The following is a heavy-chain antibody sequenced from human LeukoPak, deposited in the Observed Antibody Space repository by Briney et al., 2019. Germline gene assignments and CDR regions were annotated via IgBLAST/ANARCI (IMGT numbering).Heavy chain of an antibody. CDR2: INSDGTTI. Sequence: GGSLRLSCAPAAFTFSNYWMHWVRPAPGKGLGCVSRINSDGTTIGYADSVKGRFTISRDNAKNTLYLQMNSLRAEDTAVYYCLFGRYGGGFDSWGQGSLVIVSS. D-gene: IGHD6-19*01. V-gene: IGHV3-74*01. CDR1: AFTFSNYW. CDR3: LFGRYGGGFDS. J-gene: IGHJ5*01.